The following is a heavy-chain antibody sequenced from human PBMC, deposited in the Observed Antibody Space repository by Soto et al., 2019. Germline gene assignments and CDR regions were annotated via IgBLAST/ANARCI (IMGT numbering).Heavy chain of an antibody. CDR2: ISSSSSTI. J-gene: IGHJ6*02. D-gene: IGHD3-3*01. CDR1: GFTFSSYS. CDR3: ARPGNYDFWSGYLTIYYYGMDV. Sequence: GGSLRLYCAASGFTFSSYSMNWVRQAPGKGLESVSYISSSSSTIYYADSVKGRFTISRDNAKNSLYLQMNSLRDEDTAVYYCARPGNYDFWSGYLTIYYYGMDVWGQGTTVTVSS. V-gene: IGHV3-48*02.